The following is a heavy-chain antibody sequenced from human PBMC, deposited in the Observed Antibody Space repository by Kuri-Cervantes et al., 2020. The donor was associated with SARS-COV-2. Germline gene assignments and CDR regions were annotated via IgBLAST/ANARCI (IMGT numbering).Heavy chain of an antibody. CDR2: IFPIFGTA. CDR3: AGPINEFCCLYV. Sequence: SVKVSCKASGGTFSSYTISWVRQAPGQGREWMGGIFPIFGTANYAQKFQGRVTITADESTSTAYMELSSLRSEDTALYYCAGPINEFCCLYVWGQGTTVTVSS. J-gene: IGHJ6*02. V-gene: IGHV1-69*13. D-gene: IGHD2-15*01. CDR1: GGTFSSYT.